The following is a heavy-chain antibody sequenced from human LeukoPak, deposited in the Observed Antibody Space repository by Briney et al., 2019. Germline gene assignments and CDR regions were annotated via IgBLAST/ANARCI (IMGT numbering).Heavy chain of an antibody. CDR2: SGDKASSYTT. V-gene: IGHV3-72*01. Sequence: GGSLRLSCEAFGFTFSDHYMDWVRQAPGKGLEWIGRSGDKASSYTTQYAASLKARFTISRDDSKNSLYLQINSLKTEDTAVYYCAATLPLTLDYWGQGTLVTVSS. CDR3: AATLPLTLDY. J-gene: IGHJ4*02. D-gene: IGHD1-14*01. CDR1: GFTFSDHY.